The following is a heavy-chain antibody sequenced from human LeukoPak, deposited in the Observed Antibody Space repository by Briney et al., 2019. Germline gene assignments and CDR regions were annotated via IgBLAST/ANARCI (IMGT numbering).Heavy chain of an antibody. D-gene: IGHD3-22*01. CDR2: IGTYGGDT. CDR3: ARDLWNFYDDSGYNRDFDS. V-gene: IGHV1-18*01. J-gene: IGHJ5*01. CDR1: SR. Sequence: ASVKVSCKAASRISWVRQAPGQGLEWMGWIGTYGGDTYYAQKFQGRITVTTDTSTSTVYMELRNLRSDDTAVYYCARDLWNFYDDSGYNRDFDSWGQGTLVTVSS.